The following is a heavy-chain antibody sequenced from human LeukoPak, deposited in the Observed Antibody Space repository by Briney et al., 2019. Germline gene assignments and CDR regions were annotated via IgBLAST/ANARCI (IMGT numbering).Heavy chain of an antibody. Sequence: GRSLRLSCAASGFTFSSYGMHWVRQAPGRGLEWVAVIWYDGSNKYYADSVKGRFTISRDNSKNTLYLQMNSLRAEDTAVYYCARVRWDSSGWPPRDYYYMDVWGKGTTVTVSS. V-gene: IGHV3-33*01. CDR3: ARVRWDSSGWPPRDYYYMDV. CDR1: GFTFSSYG. CDR2: IWYDGSNK. D-gene: IGHD6-19*01. J-gene: IGHJ6*03.